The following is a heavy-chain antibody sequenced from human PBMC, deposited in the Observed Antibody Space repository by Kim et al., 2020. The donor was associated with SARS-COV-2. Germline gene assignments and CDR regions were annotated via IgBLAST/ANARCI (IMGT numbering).Heavy chain of an antibody. Sequence: THNVKGRLTITGDNSKNTLYLHMNTLRAEDTAVYYCARVPDSTGYYYDYWGQGTLVTVSS. J-gene: IGHJ4*02. D-gene: IGHD3-22*01. CDR3: ARVPDSTGYYYDY. V-gene: IGHV3-23*01.